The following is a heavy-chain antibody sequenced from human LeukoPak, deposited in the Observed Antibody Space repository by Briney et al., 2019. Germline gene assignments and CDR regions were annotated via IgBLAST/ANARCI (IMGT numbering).Heavy chain of an antibody. CDR3: ARTYYDILTGYYLYYYYYGMDV. Sequence: EASVKVSCKASGYTFTSYGISWVRQAPGQGLEWMGWISAYNGNTNYAQKLQGRVTMTTDTSTSTAYMELRSLRSDDTAVYYCARTYYDILTGYYLYYYYYGMDVWGQGTTVTVSS. J-gene: IGHJ6*02. CDR2: ISAYNGNT. V-gene: IGHV1-18*01. D-gene: IGHD3-9*01. CDR1: GYTFTSYG.